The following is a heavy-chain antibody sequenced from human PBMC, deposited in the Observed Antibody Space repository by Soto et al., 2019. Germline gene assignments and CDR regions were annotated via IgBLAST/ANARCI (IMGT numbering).Heavy chain of an antibody. CDR2: ISSSTI. CDR3: AGQGVSRLNWFDP. Sequence: EVQLVESGGGLVQPGGSLRLSCAASGFTFSTYSMNWVRQAPGKGLEWVSYISSSTIYYADSVKGRFTISRDNAKNSLYLQMNSLRAEDTAVYYCAGQGVSRLNWFDPWGQGTLVTVSS. CDR1: GFTFSTYS. D-gene: IGHD6-13*01. V-gene: IGHV3-48*01. J-gene: IGHJ5*02.